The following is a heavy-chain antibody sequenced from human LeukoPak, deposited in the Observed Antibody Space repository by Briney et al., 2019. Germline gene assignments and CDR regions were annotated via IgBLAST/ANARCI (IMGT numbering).Heavy chain of an antibody. V-gene: IGHV3-11*04. CDR3: ARDQFTYYYDSSGYYYDC. CDR1: GFTFSDYY. Sequence: PGGSLRLSCAASGFTFSDYYMSWIRQAPGKGLEWVSYISSSSSTMYYADSVKGRFTISRDNAKNSLYLQMNSLRAEDTAVYYCARDQFTYYYDSSGYYYDCWGQGTLVTVSS. J-gene: IGHJ4*02. CDR2: ISSSSSTM. D-gene: IGHD3-22*01.